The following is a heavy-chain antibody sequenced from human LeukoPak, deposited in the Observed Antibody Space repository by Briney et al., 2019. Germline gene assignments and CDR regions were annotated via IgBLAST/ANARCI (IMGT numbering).Heavy chain of an antibody. CDR1: GVSITSNY. CDR3: ARSSGHSYGDFDY. CDR2: THHSGAT. Sequence: SETLSLTCSVSGVSITSNYWSWIRQPPGKGLEWLGYTHHSGATSYNPSLKSRSTMSLDTSNNQFSLELSSVTAADTAVYYCARSSGHSYGDFDYWGQGNLVTVSS. J-gene: IGHJ4*02. D-gene: IGHD5-18*01. V-gene: IGHV4-59*01.